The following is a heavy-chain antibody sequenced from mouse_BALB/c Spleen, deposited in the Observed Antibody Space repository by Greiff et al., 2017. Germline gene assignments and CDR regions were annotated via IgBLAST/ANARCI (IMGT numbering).Heavy chain of an antibody. Sequence: VQLQQSGAELVKPGASVKLSCTASGFNIKDTYMHWVKQRPEQGLEWIGRIEPANGNTKYDPKFQGKATITADTSSNTAYLQLSSLTSEDTAFYYCAYYYGSSPWFAYWGQGTLVTVSA. V-gene: IGHV14-3*02. J-gene: IGHJ3*01. CDR2: IEPANGNT. CDR3: AYYYGSSPWFAY. CDR1: GFNIKDTY. D-gene: IGHD1-1*01.